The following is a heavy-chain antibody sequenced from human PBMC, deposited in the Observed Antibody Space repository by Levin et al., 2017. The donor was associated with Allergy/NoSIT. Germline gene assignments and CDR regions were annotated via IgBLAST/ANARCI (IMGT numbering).Heavy chain of an antibody. J-gene: IGHJ4*02. Sequence: GESLKISCAASGFTFSTYGMHWVRQAPGKGLEWVAVISYDGSNKYYADSVKGRFTISRDNSKNTLYLQMNSLRPEDTAVYYCAKSTTVRWLRDRGFDYWGQGTLVTVSS. CDR2: ISYDGSNK. CDR1: GFTFSTYG. CDR3: AKSTTVRWLRDRGFDY. V-gene: IGHV3-30*18. D-gene: IGHD4-17*01.